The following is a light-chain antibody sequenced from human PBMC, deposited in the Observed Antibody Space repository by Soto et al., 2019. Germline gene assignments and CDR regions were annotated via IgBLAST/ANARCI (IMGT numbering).Light chain of an antibody. Sequence: LTQCPSAFSLAPVESATLSCRASQGFXRPLGWYEKKPGQATRILSSYESNRATGVLARFIGSGSGRDFTLNISSLEPADFVGYYCRHRTDGRRVTFAHG. CDR1: QGFXRP. CDR2: YES. V-gene: IGKV3-11*02. J-gene: IGKJ2*01. CDR3: RHRTDGRRVT.